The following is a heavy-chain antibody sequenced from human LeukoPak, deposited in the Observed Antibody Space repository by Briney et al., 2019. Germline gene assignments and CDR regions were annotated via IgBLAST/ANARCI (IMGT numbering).Heavy chain of an antibody. CDR1: GGSFSGYY. D-gene: IGHD5-12*01. J-gene: IGHJ4*02. V-gene: IGHV4-34*01. Sequence: SETLSLTCAVYGGSFSGYYWSWIRHPPGEGLEWIGEINHSGSTNYNPSLKSRVTISVDTSKNQFSLKLSSVTAADTAVYYCARGGISGYVYWGQGTLVTVSS. CDR3: ARGGISGYVY. CDR2: INHSGST.